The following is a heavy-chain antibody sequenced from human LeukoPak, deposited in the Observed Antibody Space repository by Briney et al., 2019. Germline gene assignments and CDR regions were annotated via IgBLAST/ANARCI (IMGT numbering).Heavy chain of an antibody. CDR3: ARNPLGIRIFGVVIPRGGRWFDP. J-gene: IGHJ5*02. V-gene: IGHV4-59*12. CDR1: GGSIGTYY. CDR2: IYYSGTT. Sequence: PSETLSLTCTVSGGSIGTYYWSWIRQPPGKGLEWIGYIYYSGTTNFNPSLKSRVTISVDTSKNQFSLKLSPVTAADTAVYYCARNPLGIRIFGVVIPRGGRWFDPWGQGTLVTVSS. D-gene: IGHD3-3*01.